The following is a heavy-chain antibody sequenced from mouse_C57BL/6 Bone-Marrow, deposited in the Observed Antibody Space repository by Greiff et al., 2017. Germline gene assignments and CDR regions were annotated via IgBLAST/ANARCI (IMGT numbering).Heavy chain of an antibody. D-gene: IGHD1-2*01. Sequence: EVLLVESGGGLVKPGGSLKLSCAASGFTFSSYAMSWVRQTPEKRLEWVATINDGGSYTYYTDNVKGRFTVSRDNAKNHLYLQMSHLKSEDTAMYYCARDEYGIWYFEVWGTGTTVTVSS. CDR3: ARDEYGIWYFEV. V-gene: IGHV5-4*01. CDR2: INDGGSYT. CDR1: GFTFSSYA. J-gene: IGHJ1*03.